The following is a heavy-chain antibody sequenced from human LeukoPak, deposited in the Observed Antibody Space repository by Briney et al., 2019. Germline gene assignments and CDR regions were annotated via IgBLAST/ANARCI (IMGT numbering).Heavy chain of an antibody. D-gene: IGHD1-26*01. Sequence: SETLPLTCTVSGGSISSYYWSWIRQPPGKGLEWIGYIYYSGSTKYNPSLKRRVTISVDTSKNQFSLKLSSVTAADTAVYYCARGGGSLDYWGQGTLVTVSS. CDR3: ARGGGSLDY. V-gene: IGHV4-59*01. CDR2: IYYSGST. J-gene: IGHJ4*02. CDR1: GGSISSYY.